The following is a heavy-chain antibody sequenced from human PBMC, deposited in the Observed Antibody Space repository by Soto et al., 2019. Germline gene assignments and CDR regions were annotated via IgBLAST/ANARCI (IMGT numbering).Heavy chain of an antibody. V-gene: IGHV5-51*01. J-gene: IGHJ6*03. CDR3: ARIPEVDYYYYYYMDV. CDR2: IYPGDSDT. CDR1: GYSFTSYC. Sequence: GESLKISCKGSGYSFTSYCIGWVRQMPGKGLEWMGIIYPGDSDTRYSPSFQGQVTISADKSISTAYLQWSSLKASDTAMYYCARIPEVDYYYYYYMDVWGKGTTVTVSS.